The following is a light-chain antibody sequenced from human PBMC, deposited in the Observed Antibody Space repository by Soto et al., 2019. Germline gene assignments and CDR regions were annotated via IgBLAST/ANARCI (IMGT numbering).Light chain of an antibody. V-gene: IGKV3D-20*01. J-gene: IGKJ4*01. CDR3: QQYGSSPVT. CDR2: DAS. CDR1: QSVTRSY. Sequence: EIVLTQSPATLSLSPGERATLSCGASQSVTRSYLAWYQQKPGLAPRLLIYDASRRATGIPDRFSGSGSGTDFTLTISRLEPEDFAVYYCQQYGSSPVTFGGGTKVEIK.